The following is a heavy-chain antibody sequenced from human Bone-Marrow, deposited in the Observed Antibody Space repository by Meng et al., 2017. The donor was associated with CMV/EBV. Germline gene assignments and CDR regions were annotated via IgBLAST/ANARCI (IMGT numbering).Heavy chain of an antibody. J-gene: IGHJ5*02. CDR2: INSDGSST. CDR1: GFTFSSYW. CDR3: ARVRRSGYYSSWFDP. V-gene: IGHV3-74*01. D-gene: IGHD3-3*01. Sequence: GESLKISCAASGFTFSSYWMHWVRQAPGKGLVWVSRINSDGSSTSYADSVKGRFTISRDNAKNTLYLQMNSLRAEDTAVYYCARVRRSGYYSSWFDPWGQGTLVTVSS.